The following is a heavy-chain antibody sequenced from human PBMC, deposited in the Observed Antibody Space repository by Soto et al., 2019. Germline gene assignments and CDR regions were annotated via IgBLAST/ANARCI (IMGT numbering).Heavy chain of an antibody. CDR1: GGSISSYY. CDR3: ASRSPITMVRGVIIPGNWFDP. V-gene: IGHV4-59*06. Sequence: SETLSLTCTVSGGSISSYYWSWIRQPPGKGLEWIGYIYYSGSTYYNPSLKSRVTISVDTSKNQFSLKLSSVTAADTAVYYCASRSPITMVRGVIIPGNWFDPWGQGTLVTVSS. CDR2: IYYSGST. D-gene: IGHD3-10*01. J-gene: IGHJ5*02.